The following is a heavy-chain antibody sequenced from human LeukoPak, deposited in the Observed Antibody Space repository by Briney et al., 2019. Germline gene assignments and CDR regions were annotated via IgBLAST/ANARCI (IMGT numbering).Heavy chain of an antibody. CDR3: ARDDYDFWSGTLDY. D-gene: IGHD3-3*01. J-gene: IGHJ4*02. V-gene: IGHV4-59*12. CDR1: GGSISSYY. Sequence: SETLSLTCTVSGGSISSYYWSWIRQPPGKGLEWIGYIYYSGSTNYNPSLKSRVTISVDTSKNQFSLKLSSVTAADTAVYYCARDDYDFWSGTLDYWGQGTLVTVSS. CDR2: IYYSGST.